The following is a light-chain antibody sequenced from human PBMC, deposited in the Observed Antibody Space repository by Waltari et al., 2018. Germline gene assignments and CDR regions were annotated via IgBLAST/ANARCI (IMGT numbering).Light chain of an antibody. CDR3: YSTDFSGHDRV. V-gene: IGLV3-10*01. Sequence: SYELTQPPSLSVSPGQTARITCSGDALSKKYAYWYQQKSGQAPVLVIYEDIKRPTGIPERFSGSSSGTTATLTISGAHVDDEADYYCYSTDFSGHDRVFGGGTKLTIL. J-gene: IGLJ3*02. CDR1: ALSKKY. CDR2: EDI.